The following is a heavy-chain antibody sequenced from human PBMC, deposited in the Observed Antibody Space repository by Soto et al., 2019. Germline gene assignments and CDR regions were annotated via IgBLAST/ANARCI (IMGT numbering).Heavy chain of an antibody. V-gene: IGHV1-69*13. CDR1: GGTFSSYA. CDR2: IIPIFGTA. D-gene: IGHD5-18*01. J-gene: IGHJ4*02. Sequence: ASVKVSCKASGGTFSSYAISWVRQAPGQGLEWMGGIIPIFGTANYAQKFQGRVTITADESTSTAYMELSSLRSEDTAVYYCARSGDSYGDIDYWGQGTLVTVSS. CDR3: ARSGDSYGDIDY.